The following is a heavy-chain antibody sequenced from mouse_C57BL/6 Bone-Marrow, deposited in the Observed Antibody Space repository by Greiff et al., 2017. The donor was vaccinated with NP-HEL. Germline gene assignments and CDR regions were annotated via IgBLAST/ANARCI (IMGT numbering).Heavy chain of an antibody. CDR3: ARDHYGNYPDVDY. CDR2: INPGSGGT. D-gene: IGHD2-1*01. V-gene: IGHV1-54*01. CDR1: GYAFTNYL. Sequence: QVTLKVSGAELVRPGTSVKVSCKASGYAFTNYLIEWVKQRPGQGLEWIGVINPGSGGTNYNEKFKGKATLTADKSSSTAYMQLSSLTSEDSAVYFCARDHYGNYPDVDYWGQGTTLTVSS. J-gene: IGHJ2*01.